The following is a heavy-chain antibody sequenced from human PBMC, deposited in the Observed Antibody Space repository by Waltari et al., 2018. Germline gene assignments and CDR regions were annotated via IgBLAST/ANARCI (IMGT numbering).Heavy chain of an antibody. CDR3: ATLIVVVPAAMEFFDY. D-gene: IGHD2-2*01. CDR2: IYYSGST. CDR1: GGSISSGGYY. Sequence: QVQLQESGPGLVKPSQTLSLTCTVSGGSISSGGYYWSWIRQHPGKGLEWIGYIYYSGSTYYNPSRKSRVTISVDTSKNQFSLKLSSVTAADTAVYYCATLIVVVPAAMEFFDYWGQGTLVTVSS. V-gene: IGHV4-31*03. J-gene: IGHJ4*02.